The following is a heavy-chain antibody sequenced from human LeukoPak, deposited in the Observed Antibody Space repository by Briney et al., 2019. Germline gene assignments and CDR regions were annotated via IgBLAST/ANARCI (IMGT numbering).Heavy chain of an antibody. Sequence: GGSLRLSCAASGFTFTTNVMTWVRQAPGRGLEWVAAIGADGGSTDYADSVRGRFTISRDNSRNNLFLQMNSLRAEDTALYYCARRVGGTPDYWGRGTPVTVSS. CDR2: IGADGGST. J-gene: IGHJ4*02. D-gene: IGHD6-19*01. CDR3: ARRVGGTPDY. V-gene: IGHV3-23*01. CDR1: GFTFTTNV.